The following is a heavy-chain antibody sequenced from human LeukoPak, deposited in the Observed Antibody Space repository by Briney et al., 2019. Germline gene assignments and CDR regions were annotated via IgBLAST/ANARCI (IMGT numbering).Heavy chain of an antibody. CDR2: IIPIFATA. D-gene: IGHD3-9*01. CDR3: ARDPSYYDILTGYPARVLLGY. V-gene: IGHV1-69*01. Sequence: AQAPSNASGGTFSSYAISWVRPAPGQGREWMGGIIPIFATAHYAQKFQGRVTITADESTSTAYMELSSLRSEDTAVYYCARDPSYYDILTGYPARVLLGYWGQGTLVTVSS. J-gene: IGHJ4*02. CDR1: GGTFSSYA.